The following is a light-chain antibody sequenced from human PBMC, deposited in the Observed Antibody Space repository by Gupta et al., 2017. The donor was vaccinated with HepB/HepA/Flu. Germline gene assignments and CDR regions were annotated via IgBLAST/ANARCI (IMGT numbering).Light chain of an antibody. J-gene: IGKJ1*01. V-gene: IGKV3-20*01. CDR1: QSVSSSY. CDR3: QQEGTSPWT. CDR2: GAS. Sequence: EIVLTQSPGTLSLSPVERATLSCRASQSVSSSYLAWYQQKPGQAPRLLIFGASSRATGIPDRFSGSGYGTEFTLTISRLEPEDFAVYYCQQEGTSPWTFGQGTRVEIK.